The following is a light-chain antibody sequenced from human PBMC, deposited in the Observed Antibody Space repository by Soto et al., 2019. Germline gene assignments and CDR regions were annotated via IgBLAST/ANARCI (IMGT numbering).Light chain of an antibody. J-gene: IGLJ1*01. CDR1: SSNIGAGYD. CDR3: QSYDSSLSAHYV. CDR2: GNN. V-gene: IGLV1-40*01. Sequence: QPVLTQPPSVSGAPGQRVTISCTGSSSNIGAGYDVQWYQQLPGTAPKLLIYGNNNRPSGVPDRFSGSKSGTSASLAITGLQAEDEADYYCQSYDSSLSAHYVFGTGTKLTVL.